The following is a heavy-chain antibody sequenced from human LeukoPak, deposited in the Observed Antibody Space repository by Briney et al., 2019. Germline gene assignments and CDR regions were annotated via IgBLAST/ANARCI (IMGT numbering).Heavy chain of an antibody. V-gene: IGHV5-51*01. CDR3: AREGVGTTVDY. Sequence: HGESLKISCKGSGYTFTSHWIGWVRQMPGKGLEWMGIIYPGDSDTRYSPSFQGQVTISADKSISTAYLQWSSLKASGTAMYYCAREGVGTTVDYWRQGTLVTVSS. CDR2: IYPGDSDT. CDR1: GYTFTSHW. D-gene: IGHD1-26*01. J-gene: IGHJ4*02.